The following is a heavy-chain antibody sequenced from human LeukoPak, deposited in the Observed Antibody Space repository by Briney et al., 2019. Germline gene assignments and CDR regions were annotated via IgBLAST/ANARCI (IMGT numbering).Heavy chain of an antibody. Sequence: GGSLRLSCAASGFTFSSYSMNWVRQAPGNGLEWVSYISSSSSTIYYADSVKGRFTISRDNAKNSLYLQMNSLRAEDTAVYYCARSGYDHYYYYYYMDVWGKGTTVTVSS. CDR1: GFTFSSYS. V-gene: IGHV3-48*01. J-gene: IGHJ6*03. D-gene: IGHD5-12*01. CDR3: ARSGYDHYYYYYYMDV. CDR2: ISSSSSTI.